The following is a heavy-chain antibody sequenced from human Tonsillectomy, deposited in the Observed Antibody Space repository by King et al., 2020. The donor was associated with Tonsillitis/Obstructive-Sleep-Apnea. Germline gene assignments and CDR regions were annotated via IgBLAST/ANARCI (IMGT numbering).Heavy chain of an antibody. V-gene: IGHV4-59*01. J-gene: IGHJ3*02. Sequence: VQLQESGPGLVKPSETLSLTCTVSGGSISSYYWSWIRQPPGKGLEWIGYIYYSGSTNYNPPLKSRVTISVDTSKNQFSLKLSSVTAAATAVYYCARGIRGDNDAFDIWGQGTMVTVSS. CDR1: GGSISSYY. CDR3: ARGIRGDNDAFDI. CDR2: IYYSGST. D-gene: IGHD3-10*01.